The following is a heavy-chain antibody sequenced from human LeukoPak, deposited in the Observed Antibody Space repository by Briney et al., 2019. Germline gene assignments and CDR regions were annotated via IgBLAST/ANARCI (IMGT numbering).Heavy chain of an antibody. CDR2: INPSSSGT. CDR1: GYTFTDYY. Sequence: GASVKVSCKASGYTFTDYYMHWVRQAPGHGLEWMGWINPSSSGTNYAQKFQGRVTVTRDTSISTAYMDLSRLRSDDTAVYYCARAGVWDYSDSSGYHNAAFDIWGQGTMVTVSS. J-gene: IGHJ3*02. D-gene: IGHD3-22*01. CDR3: ARAGVWDYSDSSGYHNAAFDI. V-gene: IGHV1-2*02.